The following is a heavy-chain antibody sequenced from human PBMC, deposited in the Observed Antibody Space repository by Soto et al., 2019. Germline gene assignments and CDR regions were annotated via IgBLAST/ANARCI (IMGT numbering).Heavy chain of an antibody. Sequence: GGSLRLSCAASEFTLSSYAMSWVRQAPGKGLEWVSAISGSGGSTYYADSVKGRFTISRDNSKNTLYLQMNSLRAEDTAVYYCAKPPLGYCSGGSCYSVGYYYYYMDVWGKGTTVTVSS. J-gene: IGHJ6*03. CDR2: ISGSGGST. D-gene: IGHD2-15*01. CDR3: AKPPLGYCSGGSCYSVGYYYYYMDV. CDR1: EFTLSSYA. V-gene: IGHV3-23*01.